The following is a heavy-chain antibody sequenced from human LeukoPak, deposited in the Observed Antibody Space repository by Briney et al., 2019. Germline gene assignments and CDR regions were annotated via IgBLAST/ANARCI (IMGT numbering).Heavy chain of an antibody. CDR3: AKGPPYYDFWSGYYTGIAKIDY. V-gene: IGHV3-9*01. Sequence: PGGSLRLSCAASGFTFDDYAMHWVRQAPGKGLEWVSGISWNSGSIGYADSVKGRFTISRDNAKNSLYLQMNSLRAEDTAVYYCAKGPPYYDFWSGYYTGIAKIDYGGQGTLVTVPS. J-gene: IGHJ4*02. CDR2: ISWNSGSI. D-gene: IGHD3-3*01. CDR1: GFTFDDYA.